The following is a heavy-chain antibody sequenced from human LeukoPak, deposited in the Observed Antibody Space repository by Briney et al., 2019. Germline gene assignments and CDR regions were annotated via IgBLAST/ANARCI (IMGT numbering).Heavy chain of an antibody. CDR1: GFTLTNYW. Sequence: GGSLRLSCAASGFTLTNYWMSWVRQAPGKGLEWVANVKQDGSGEYYVDSVKGRFTISRDSAKNSLYLQMNSLRAEDTAVYYCARGDFDCWGQGTLVTVTS. CDR2: VKQDGSGE. CDR3: ARGDFDC. J-gene: IGHJ4*02. V-gene: IGHV3-7*03.